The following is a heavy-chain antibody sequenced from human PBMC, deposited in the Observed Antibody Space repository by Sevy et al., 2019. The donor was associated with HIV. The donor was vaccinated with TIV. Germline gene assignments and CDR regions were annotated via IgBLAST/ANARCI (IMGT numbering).Heavy chain of an antibody. D-gene: IGHD3-10*01. CDR3: ARDLPPSATMVAHFDY. CDR2: ISNSGTTI. J-gene: IGHJ4*02. V-gene: IGHV3-48*03. Sequence: GGSLRLSYAASGFTFSSYEMNWVRQAPGKGLEWVSYISNSGTTISYSDSVRGRFSISRDNARNSLYLQMNSLRAEDTAVYYCARDLPPSATMVAHFDYWGQGTLVTVSS. CDR1: GFTFSSYE.